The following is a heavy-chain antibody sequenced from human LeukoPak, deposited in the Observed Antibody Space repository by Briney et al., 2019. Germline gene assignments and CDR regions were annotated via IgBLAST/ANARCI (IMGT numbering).Heavy chain of an antibody. CDR1: GYTVSSNY. D-gene: IGHD5-18*01. J-gene: IGHJ4*02. V-gene: IGHV3-66*01. CDR2: IYRGGST. Sequence: GGSLRLSCAASGYTVSSNYMRWVRQATGKGLEWVSVIYRGGSTYYADSVKGRFTISRDNSKNTLYLQMNSLRAEDTAVYYCARDWGIQLWFDYWGQGTLVTVSS. CDR3: ARDWGIQLWFDY.